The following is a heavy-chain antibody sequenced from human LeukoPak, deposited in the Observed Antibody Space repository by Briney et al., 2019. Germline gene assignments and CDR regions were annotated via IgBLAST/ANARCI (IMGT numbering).Heavy chain of an antibody. CDR2: INPNSGGT. D-gene: IGHD1-7*01. CDR1: GYTFTGYY. Sequence: ASVKVSCKASGYTFTGYYMHWVRQAPGQGLEWMGWINPNSGGTNYAQKFQGRVTMTRDTSVSTAYMELSRLRSDDTAVYYCAKSHGWNYSPFDYWGQGTLVTVSS. V-gene: IGHV1-2*02. J-gene: IGHJ4*02. CDR3: AKSHGWNYSPFDY.